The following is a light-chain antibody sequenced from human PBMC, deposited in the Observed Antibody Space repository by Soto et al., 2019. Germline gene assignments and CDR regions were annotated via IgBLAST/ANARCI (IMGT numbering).Light chain of an antibody. CDR3: SSYRASSTTHYV. V-gene: IGLV2-14*03. CDR1: SSDVGGYNY. J-gene: IGLJ1*01. Sequence: QSALTQPASLSGSPGQSNTISCTGASSDVGGYNYVSWYQQHPGKAPKLMIYDVSNRPSGVSNRFSGSKSGNTASLTISGLQAEDEADYYCSSYRASSTTHYVFGTGTKVTVL. CDR2: DVS.